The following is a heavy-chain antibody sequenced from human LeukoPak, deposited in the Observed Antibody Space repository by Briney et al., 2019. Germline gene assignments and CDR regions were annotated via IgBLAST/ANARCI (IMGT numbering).Heavy chain of an antibody. V-gene: IGHV3-7*01. Sequence: GGSLRLSCAASGLTFNSHWMSWVRQAPGKGLEWVAMINADGSEKNYVDSVKGLFTISRENAKNPLYLQMNNLRAEDMGVYYCVTGGGAYWGQGTLVTVS. CDR1: GLTFNSHW. CDR3: VTGGGAY. J-gene: IGHJ4*02. CDR2: INADGSEK. D-gene: IGHD3-16*01.